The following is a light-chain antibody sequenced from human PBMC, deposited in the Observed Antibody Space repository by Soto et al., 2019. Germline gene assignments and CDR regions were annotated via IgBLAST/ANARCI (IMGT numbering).Light chain of an antibody. V-gene: IGLV2-8*01. CDR1: SSDVGSYNL. Sequence: SALTQPASVSGSPGQSITISCTGTSSDVGSYNLVSWYQQHPGKAPKLMIYEVTKRPSGAPDRFSGSKSGNTASLTVSGLQAEDEADYYCSSYAASNNFYFVFGGGTQLTVL. J-gene: IGLJ3*02. CDR2: EVT. CDR3: SSYAASNNFYFV.